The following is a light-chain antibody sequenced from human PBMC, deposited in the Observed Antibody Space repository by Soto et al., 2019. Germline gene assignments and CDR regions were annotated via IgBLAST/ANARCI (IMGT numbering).Light chain of an antibody. CDR1: SSDVGGYNY. J-gene: IGLJ2*01. CDR2: EVS. Sequence: QSALTQPASVSASPGQSITISCTGTSSDVGGYNYVSWYQQHPGKAPELMIFEVSNRPSGVSHRFSGSKSGNTASLTISGLQPEDEADYYCTSYTSSSTLLVFGGGTKLTAL. CDR3: TSYTSSSTLLV. V-gene: IGLV2-14*01.